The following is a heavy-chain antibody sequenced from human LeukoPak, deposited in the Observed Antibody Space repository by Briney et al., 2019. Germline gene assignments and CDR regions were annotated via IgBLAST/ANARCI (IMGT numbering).Heavy chain of an antibody. CDR1: GFTFSNAW. V-gene: IGHV3-15*07. CDR2: IKSKTDGGTT. CDR3: TTDPNPYYYDSSGYPGGAFDY. D-gene: IGHD3-22*01. J-gene: IGHJ4*02. Sequence: PGGSLRLSCAASGFTFSNAWMNWVRQAPGKGLEWVGRIKSKTDGGTTDYAAPVKGRFTISRDDSKNTLYLQMNSLKTEDTAVYYCTTDPNPYYYDSSGYPGGAFDYWGQGTLVTVSS.